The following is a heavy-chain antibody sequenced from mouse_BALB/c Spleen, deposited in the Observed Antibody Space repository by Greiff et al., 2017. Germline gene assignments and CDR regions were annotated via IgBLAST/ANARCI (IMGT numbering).Heavy chain of an antibody. Sequence: QVQLQQSGAELMKPGASVKISCKATGYTFSSYWIEWVKQRPGHGLEWIGEILPGSGSTNYNEKFKGKATFTADTSSNTAYMQLSSLTSEDSAVYYCAKMEYYRSFAYWGQGTLVTVSA. V-gene: IGHV1-9*01. CDR3: AKMEYYRSFAY. CDR1: GYTFSSYW. J-gene: IGHJ3*01. D-gene: IGHD2-14*01. CDR2: ILPGSGST.